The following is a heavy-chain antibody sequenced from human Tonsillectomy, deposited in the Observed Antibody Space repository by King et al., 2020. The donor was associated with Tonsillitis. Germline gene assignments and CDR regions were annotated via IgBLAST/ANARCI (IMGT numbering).Heavy chain of an antibody. J-gene: IGHJ4*02. CDR3: ARDQAYYDSSGYYGY. CDR1: GYTFTSYY. Sequence: VQLVQSGAEVKKPGASVKVSCKASGYTFTSYYMHWVRQAPGQGLEWMGIINPSVGSTSYAQKFQGRVTMTRDTSTSTVYMELSSLRSEDTAVYYCARDQAYYDSSGYYGYWGQGTLVTVSS. V-gene: IGHV1-46*01. D-gene: IGHD3-22*01. CDR2: INPSVGST.